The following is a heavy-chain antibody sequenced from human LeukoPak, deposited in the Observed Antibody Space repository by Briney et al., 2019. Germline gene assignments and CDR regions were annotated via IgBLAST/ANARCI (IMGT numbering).Heavy chain of an antibody. D-gene: IGHD3-22*01. Sequence: SETLSLTCAVYGGSFSGYYWSWVRQPPGKGLEWIGEISHIGSTNYNPSLESRVTISVDTSKNQFSLNLSSVTAADTAVYYCARLYYDSSGYYQICYFDYWGQGTLVTVSS. J-gene: IGHJ4*02. CDR2: ISHIGST. CDR3: ARLYYDSSGYYQICYFDY. V-gene: IGHV4-34*01. CDR1: GGSFSGYY.